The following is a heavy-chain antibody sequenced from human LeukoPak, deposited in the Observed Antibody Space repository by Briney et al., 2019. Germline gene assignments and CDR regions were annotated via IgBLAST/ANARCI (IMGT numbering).Heavy chain of an antibody. CDR1: GGSISSGGHY. J-gene: IGHJ3*02. Sequence: PSETLSLTCTVSGGSISSGGHYWSGIRQHPGKGLEWIGYIYYSGSTYYNPSLKSRVTISVDTSKDQFSLKLSSVTAADTAVYYCARVQMSRGAFDIWGQGTMVTVSS. CDR3: ARVQMSRGAFDI. D-gene: IGHD5-24*01. CDR2: IYYSGST. V-gene: IGHV4-31*03.